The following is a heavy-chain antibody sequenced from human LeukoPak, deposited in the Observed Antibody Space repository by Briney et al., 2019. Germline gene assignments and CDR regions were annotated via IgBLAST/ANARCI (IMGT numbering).Heavy chain of an antibody. CDR1: GFTFDDYA. D-gene: IGHD6-13*01. Sequence: GRSLRLSCAASGFTFDDYAMHWVRQAPGKGLEWVSGISWNSGSVGYADSVKGRFTISRDNAKNSLYLQMNSLRAEDTALYYCAKDSSSSWRDFDYWGQGTLVTVSS. CDR3: AKDSSSSWRDFDY. J-gene: IGHJ4*02. CDR2: ISWNSGSV. V-gene: IGHV3-9*01.